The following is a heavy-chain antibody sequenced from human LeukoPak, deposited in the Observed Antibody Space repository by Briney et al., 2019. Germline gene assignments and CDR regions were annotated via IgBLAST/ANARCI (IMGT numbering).Heavy chain of an antibody. V-gene: IGHV3-23*01. CDR2: ISGSGGTT. CDR1: GFTFSSCA. J-gene: IGHJ6*02. D-gene: IGHD6-6*01. Sequence: GGSLRLSCAASGFTFSSCAMNWVRQAPGKGLEWVSAISGSGGTTYYADSVKGRFTISRDNSKNTLYLQMNSLRAEDTAIYYCAKDSSSSNYYYGMDVWGQGTTVTVSS. CDR3: AKDSSSSNYYYGMDV.